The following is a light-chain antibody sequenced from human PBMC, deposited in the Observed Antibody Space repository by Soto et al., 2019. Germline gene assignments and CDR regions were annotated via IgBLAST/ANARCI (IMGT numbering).Light chain of an antibody. Sequence: DIQMTQSPSSLSASVGDRVTITCRASQSISTYLNWYQQKPGKATKVLIYGASSLQSGVPTRFSGGGSGTDFTLSISSLQPEDFATYYCQQTYSAPLTLGGGTNVEIE. CDR2: GAS. CDR1: QSISTY. J-gene: IGKJ4*01. CDR3: QQTYSAPLT. V-gene: IGKV1-39*01.